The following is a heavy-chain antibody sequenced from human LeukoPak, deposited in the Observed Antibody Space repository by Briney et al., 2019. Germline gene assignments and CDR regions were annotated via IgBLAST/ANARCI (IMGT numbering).Heavy chain of an antibody. J-gene: IGHJ4*02. V-gene: IGHV3-30*02. Sequence: GGSLRLSCAASGFPFASYGMHWVRQAPGKGLEWVAFIRYDGSKEYYADSVKGRFTISRDNPKNTLYMQMNSLRAEDTAVYYCAKANSAYSQWGQGTLVTVSS. CDR3: AKANSAYSQ. D-gene: IGHD3-22*01. CDR2: IRYDGSKE. CDR1: GFPFASYG.